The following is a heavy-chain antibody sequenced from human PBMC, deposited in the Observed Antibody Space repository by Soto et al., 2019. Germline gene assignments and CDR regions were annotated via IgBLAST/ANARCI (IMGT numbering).Heavy chain of an antibody. J-gene: IGHJ6*02. V-gene: IGHV4-39*01. CDR2: IYYSGST. CDR3: ASYCSSTSCPLALYYYYGMDV. CDR1: GGSIRSSSYY. Sequence: PSETLSLTCTVSGGSIRSSSYYWGWIRQPPGKGLEWIGSIYYSGSTYYNPSLKSRVTISVDTSKNQFSLKLSSVTAADTAVYYCASYCSSTSCPLALYYYYGMDVWGQGTTVTVSS. D-gene: IGHD2-2*01.